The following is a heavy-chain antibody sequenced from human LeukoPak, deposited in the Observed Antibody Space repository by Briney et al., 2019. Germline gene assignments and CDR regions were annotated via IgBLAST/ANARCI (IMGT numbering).Heavy chain of an antibody. Sequence: ASVKVSCKASGYTFTSYDINWVRQATGQGLEWMGWMNPNSGNTGYAQKFQGRVTMTRNTSISTAYMELSSLRSEDTAAYYCASLFCSSTCCSYNWFDPWGQGTLVTVSS. D-gene: IGHD2-2*01. CDR2: MNPNSGNT. CDR3: ASLFCSSTCCSYNWFDP. CDR1: GYTFTSYD. V-gene: IGHV1-8*01. J-gene: IGHJ5*02.